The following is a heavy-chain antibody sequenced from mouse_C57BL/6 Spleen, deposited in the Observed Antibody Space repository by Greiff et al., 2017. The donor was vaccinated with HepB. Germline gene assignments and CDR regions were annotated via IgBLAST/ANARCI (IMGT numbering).Heavy chain of an antibody. D-gene: IGHD2-13*01. CDR3: SRTVTSYYFDY. J-gene: IGHJ2*01. CDR1: GFTFSDYG. V-gene: IGHV5-17*01. CDR2: ISSGSSTT. Sequence: EVQVVESGGGLVKPGGSLKLSCAASGFTFSDYGMHWVRQAPEKGLEWVAYISSGSSTTYYADTVKGRVTISSDNAKNTLFLQMTTLRSEDTSMSYCSRTVTSYYFDYWGQGTTLTVSS.